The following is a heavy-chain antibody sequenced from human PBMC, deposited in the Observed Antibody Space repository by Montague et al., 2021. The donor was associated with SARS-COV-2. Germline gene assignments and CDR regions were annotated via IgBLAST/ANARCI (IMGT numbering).Heavy chain of an antibody. D-gene: IGHD3-22*01. CDR3: ARLKRYFDSSGSPSAFDF. J-gene: IGHJ3*01. Sequence: SETLSLICTVSGGSITNNIDYWAWIRQPPGKGLEWIGSIYYTGNTYYXPSLKSRVTISVVTSKNHFTLKLSSVTAAETAVYYCARLKRYFDSSGSPSAFDFWGQGTKVTVSS. CDR1: GGSITNNIDY. V-gene: IGHV4-39*02. CDR2: IYYTGNT.